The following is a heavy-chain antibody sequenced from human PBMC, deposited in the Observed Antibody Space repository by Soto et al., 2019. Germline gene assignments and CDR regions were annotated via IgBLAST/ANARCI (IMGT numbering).Heavy chain of an antibody. Sequence: EVQLVESGGGLVQPGGSLRLSCAASGFTFSSYSMNWVRQAPGKGLEWVSYISSSSSTIYYAYSVKGRFTISRDNAKKPIYLQINSMRAEEKTVYYCARRATHLADYDILTGYSNPWRQEGLDVWGKGTTVTVSS. CDR3: ARRATHLADYDILTGYSNPWRQEGLDV. D-gene: IGHD3-9*01. CDR2: ISSSSSTI. V-gene: IGHV3-48*01. CDR1: GFTFSSYS. J-gene: IGHJ6*04.